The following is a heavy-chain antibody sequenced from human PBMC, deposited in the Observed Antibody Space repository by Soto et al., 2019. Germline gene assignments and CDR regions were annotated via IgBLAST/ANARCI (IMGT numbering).Heavy chain of an antibody. CDR1: GFPFTNYW. V-gene: IGHV3-74*01. CDR2: IDGVGTGT. CDR3: KTVFEY. Sequence: GGSLRLSCAASGFPFTNYWMHWVRQFPGKGLVWVSRIDGVGTGTSYSDSVRGRFTISRDNAENTLYLQMNSLRAEDTAVYYCKTVFEYWGQGTPVTVSS. J-gene: IGHJ4*02.